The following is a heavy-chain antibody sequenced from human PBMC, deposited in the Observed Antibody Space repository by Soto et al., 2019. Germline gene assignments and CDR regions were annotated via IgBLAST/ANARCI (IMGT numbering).Heavy chain of an antibody. CDR2: ISYDGSNK. V-gene: IGHV3-30-3*01. CDR1: GFTFSSYA. CDR3: AREGPYSSSCDY. Sequence: GGSLRLSCAASGFTFSSYAMHWVRQAPGKGLEWVAVISYDGSNKYYADSVKGRFTISRDNSKNTLYLQMNSLRAEDTAVYYCAREGPYSSSCDYWGQGTLVTVSS. J-gene: IGHJ4*02. D-gene: IGHD6-13*01.